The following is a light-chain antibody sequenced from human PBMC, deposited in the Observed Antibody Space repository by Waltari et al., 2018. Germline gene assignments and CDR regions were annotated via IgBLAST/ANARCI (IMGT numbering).Light chain of an antibody. CDR3: QQLNDYPLT. Sequence: DIQLTQSPSFLSASVGDRVTITCRASQGISSYLTWYQQKPGKVPKLHIYGASTLQSGVPSRFSGSGSGTEFTLTISSLQPEYFATYYCQQLNDYPLTFGQGTKLQIK. CDR2: GAS. CDR1: QGISSY. V-gene: IGKV1-9*01. J-gene: IGKJ2*01.